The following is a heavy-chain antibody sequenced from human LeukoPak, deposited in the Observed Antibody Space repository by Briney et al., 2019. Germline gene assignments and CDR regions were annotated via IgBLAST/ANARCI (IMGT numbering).Heavy chain of an antibody. CDR1: GFTVSSNY. J-gene: IGHJ4*02. Sequence: GGSLRLSCAASGFTVSSNYMSWVRQAPGKGLEWVSVIYSGGSTYYADSVKGRFTISRDNSKNTLYLQMNSLRAEDTAVYYCAKGAVVGATYFDYWGQGTLVTVSS. CDR2: IYSGGST. CDR3: AKGAVVGATYFDY. D-gene: IGHD1-26*01. V-gene: IGHV3-66*01.